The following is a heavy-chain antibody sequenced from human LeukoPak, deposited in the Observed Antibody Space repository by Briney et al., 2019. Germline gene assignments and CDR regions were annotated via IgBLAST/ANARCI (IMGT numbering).Heavy chain of an antibody. CDR1: GGTFSSYA. Sequence: ASVKVSCKASGGTFSSYAISWVRQAPGQGLEWMGGIIPIFGTANYAQKFQGRVTITADKSTSTAYMELSSLRSEDTAVYYCARAGEYYYDSSGYYNDYWGQGTLVTVSS. D-gene: IGHD3-22*01. CDR2: IIPIFGTA. J-gene: IGHJ4*02. CDR3: ARAGEYYYDSSGYYNDY. V-gene: IGHV1-69*06.